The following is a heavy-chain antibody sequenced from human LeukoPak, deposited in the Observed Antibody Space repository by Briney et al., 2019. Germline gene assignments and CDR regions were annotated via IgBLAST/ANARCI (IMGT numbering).Heavy chain of an antibody. Sequence: ASVKVSCKASGYTFTSYGISWVRQAPGQGLEWMGWLSAYNGNTNYAQKLQGRVTMTTDTSTSTAYMELRSLRSDDTAVYYCARDRAFFGVPRWFDPWGQGTLVTVSS. V-gene: IGHV1-18*01. CDR1: GYTFTSYG. CDR2: LSAYNGNT. D-gene: IGHD3-3*01. CDR3: ARDRAFFGVPRWFDP. J-gene: IGHJ5*02.